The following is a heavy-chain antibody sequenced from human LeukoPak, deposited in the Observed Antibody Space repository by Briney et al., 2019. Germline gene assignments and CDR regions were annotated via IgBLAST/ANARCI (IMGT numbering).Heavy chain of an antibody. Sequence: PSETLSLTCTVSGGSISSVAYYWSWIRQYPGQGLEWIGYILYSGSTYYNPSLKSRVTISVDTSKKQFSLNLTSVTAADTAVYYCARLLLGAAGTPDYWGQGTLVTVSA. CDR3: ARLLLGAAGTPDY. V-gene: IGHV4-31*03. CDR1: GGSISSVAYY. D-gene: IGHD6-13*01. J-gene: IGHJ4*02. CDR2: ILYSGST.